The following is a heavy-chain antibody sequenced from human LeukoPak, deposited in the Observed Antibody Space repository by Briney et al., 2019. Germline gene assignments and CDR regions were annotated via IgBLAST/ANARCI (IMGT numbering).Heavy chain of an antibody. D-gene: IGHD3-16*02. CDR3: ARDGRRWGSYRFAYFGY. Sequence: GGSLRLSCAASGFTFSSYAMHWVRQAPGKGLEWVAVISYDGSNKYYADSVKGRFAISRDNSKNTPYLQMNSLRAEDTAVYYCARDGRRWGSYRFAYFGYWGQGTLVTVSS. CDR2: ISYDGSNK. J-gene: IGHJ4*02. V-gene: IGHV3-30*09. CDR1: GFTFSSYA.